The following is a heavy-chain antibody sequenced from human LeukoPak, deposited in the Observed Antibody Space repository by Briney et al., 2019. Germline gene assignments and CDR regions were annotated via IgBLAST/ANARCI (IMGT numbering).Heavy chain of an antibody. CDR3: ARQTYYDFWSGYTLEPQIDY. J-gene: IGHJ4*02. Sequence: SETLSLTCTVSGGSISSGGYYWSWIRQHPGKGLEWIGYIYYSGSTYYNPSLKSRVTISVDTSKNQFSLKLSSVTAADTAVYYCARQTYYDFWSGYTLEPQIDYWGQGTLVTVSS. CDR1: GGSISSGGYY. CDR2: IYYSGST. V-gene: IGHV4-31*03. D-gene: IGHD3-3*01.